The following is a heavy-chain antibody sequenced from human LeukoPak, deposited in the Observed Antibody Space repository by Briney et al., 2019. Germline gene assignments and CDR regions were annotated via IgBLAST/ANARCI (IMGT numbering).Heavy chain of an antibody. V-gene: IGHV4-31*03. CDR1: GGSISSGGYY. D-gene: IGHD2-2*01. J-gene: IGHJ3*02. CDR2: IYYSGST. CDR3: ARGVGVPAAIGRAFDI. Sequence: SETLSLTCTVPGGSISSGGYYWSWIRQHPGKGLEWIGYIYYSGSTYYNPSLKSRVTISVDTSKNQFSLKLSSVTAADTAVYYCARGVGVPAAIGRAFDIWGQGTMVTVSS.